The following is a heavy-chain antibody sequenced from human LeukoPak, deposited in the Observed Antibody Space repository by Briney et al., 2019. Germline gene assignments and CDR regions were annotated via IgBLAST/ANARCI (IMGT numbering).Heavy chain of an antibody. CDR2: IYHSGST. V-gene: IGHV4-4*02. J-gene: IGHJ4*02. CDR1: GGSISSSNW. Sequence: SGTLSLTCAVSGGSISSSNWWSWVRQPPGKGLEWIGEIYHSGSTNYNPSLKSRVTMSVDKSKNQFSLKLSSVTAADTAVYYCASGGTVYCSGGSCYDYWGQGTLVTVSS. D-gene: IGHD2-15*01. CDR3: ASGGTVYCSGGSCYDY.